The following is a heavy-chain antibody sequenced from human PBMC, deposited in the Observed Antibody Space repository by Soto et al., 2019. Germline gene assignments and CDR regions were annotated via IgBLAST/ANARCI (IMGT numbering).Heavy chain of an antibody. CDR1: GLSLSNGRMG. D-gene: IGHD2-2*01. Sequence: SGPTLVNPTETLTLTCTVSGLSLSNGRMGVSWIRQPPGKALEWLAHIFSNDDKSYSTSLRSRRTISKDTSRSQVVLTMTDMDPLASATYYCALIKDCSRTDCYLASFDPWGQ. V-gene: IGHV2-26*01. CDR3: ALIKDCSRTDCYLASFDP. J-gene: IGHJ5*02. CDR2: IFSNDDK.